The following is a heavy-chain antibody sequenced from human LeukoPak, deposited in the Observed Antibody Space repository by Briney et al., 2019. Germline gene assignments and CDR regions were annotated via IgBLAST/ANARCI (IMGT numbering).Heavy chain of an antibody. CDR2: ISASGTIT. CDR3: AKGEYHQDGIGENRFDN. D-gene: IGHD5-24*01. Sequence: GGSLRLSCAASGFTFSSYEMNWVRQAPGKGLEWISYISASGTITHYADSVEGRFTTSRDNAKNSVFLQMSSLRPEDTAVYYCAKGEYHQDGIGENRFDNWGQGALVTVSS. V-gene: IGHV3-48*03. CDR1: GFTFSSYE. J-gene: IGHJ4*02.